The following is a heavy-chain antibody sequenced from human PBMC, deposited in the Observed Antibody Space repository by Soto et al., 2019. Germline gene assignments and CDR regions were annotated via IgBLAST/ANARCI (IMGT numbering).Heavy chain of an antibody. D-gene: IGHD2-2*01. J-gene: IGHJ5*02. CDR3: ARKGYCISTSCYGGVNWFDP. Sequence: QITLKESGPTLVKPTQTLTLTCTFSGFSLSTSGVGVGWIRQPPGKALEWLALIYWDDDKRYSPSLKSRLTITKDTSKNQVVLTMTNMDPVDTATYYCARKGYCISTSCYGGVNWFDPWGQGTLVTVSS. CDR1: GFSLSTSGVG. V-gene: IGHV2-5*02. CDR2: IYWDDDK.